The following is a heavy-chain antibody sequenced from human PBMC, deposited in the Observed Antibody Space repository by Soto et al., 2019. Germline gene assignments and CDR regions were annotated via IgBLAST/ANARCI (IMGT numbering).Heavy chain of an antibody. CDR3: ATIPYYDYIWGSYRMSEAFDI. J-gene: IGHJ3*02. Sequence: SETLSLTCTVSGGSISSGGYYWSWIRQHPGKGLEWIGYIYYSGSTYYNPSLKSRVTISVDTSKNQFSLKLSSVTAADTAVYYCATIPYYDYIWGSYRMSEAFDIWGQGTMVT. CDR2: IYYSGST. D-gene: IGHD3-16*02. V-gene: IGHV4-31*03. CDR1: GGSISSGGYY.